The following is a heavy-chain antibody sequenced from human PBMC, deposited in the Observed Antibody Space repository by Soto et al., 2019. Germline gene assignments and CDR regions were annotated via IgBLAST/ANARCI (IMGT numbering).Heavy chain of an antibody. D-gene: IGHD3-10*01. CDR2: ISANNGNA. CDR3: ARKPMGAPVDD. J-gene: IGHJ4*02. V-gene: IGHV1-18*01. CDR1: GYTFTSYG. Sequence: ASVKVSCKASGYTFTSYGISWARQAPGQGLEWVGWISANNGNAHYARKLQGRVTLTTDTSTTTAYMELRSLRSDDTATYYCARKPMGAPVDDWGQGTLVTAPQ.